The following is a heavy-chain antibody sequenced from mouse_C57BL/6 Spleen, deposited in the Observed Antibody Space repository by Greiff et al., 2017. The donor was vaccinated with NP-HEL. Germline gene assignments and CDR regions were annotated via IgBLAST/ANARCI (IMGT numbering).Heavy chain of an antibody. D-gene: IGHD3-3*01. J-gene: IGHJ4*01. Sequence: EVQLVESEGGLVQPGSSMKLSCTASGFTFSDYYMAWVRQVPEKGLEWVANINYDGSSTNYLDSLKSRFIISRDKAKNILYLQMSSLKSEDTATYYCAREGTGDAMDYWGQGTSVTVSS. V-gene: IGHV5-16*01. CDR2: INYDGSST. CDR1: GFTFSDYY. CDR3: AREGTGDAMDY.